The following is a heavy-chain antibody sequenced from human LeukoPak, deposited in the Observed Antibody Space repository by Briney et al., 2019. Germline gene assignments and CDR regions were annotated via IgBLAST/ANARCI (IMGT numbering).Heavy chain of an antibody. V-gene: IGHV3-48*03. D-gene: IGHD6-19*01. CDR2: ISSSGSTI. CDR1: GFTFSSYE. Sequence: PGGSLRLSCAASGFTFSSYEMNWVRQAPGKGLEWVSYISSSGSTIYYADSVKGRFTISRDNAKNSLYLLMNSLRAEDTAVYYCARLVTTVAGTVDYWGQGTLVTVSS. J-gene: IGHJ4*02. CDR3: ARLVTTVAGTVDY.